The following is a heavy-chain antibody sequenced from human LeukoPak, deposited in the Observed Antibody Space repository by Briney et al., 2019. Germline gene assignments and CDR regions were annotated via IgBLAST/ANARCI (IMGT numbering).Heavy chain of an antibody. CDR2: IYYSGST. CDR3: ARGVVIAPQTFDY. V-gene: IGHV4-59*01. J-gene: IGHJ4*02. D-gene: IGHD2-21*01. CDR1: GVSISSYY. Sequence: PSETLSLTCTVSGVSISSYYWSWIRQPPGKGLEWIGYIYYSGSTNYNSSLKSRVTISVDTSKNQFSLKLSSVTAADTAVYYCARGVVIAPQTFDYWGQGTLVTVSS.